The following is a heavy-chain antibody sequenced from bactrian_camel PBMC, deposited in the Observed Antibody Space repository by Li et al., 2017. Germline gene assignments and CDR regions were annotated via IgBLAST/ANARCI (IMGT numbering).Heavy chain of an antibody. CDR3: VKDDWGWSFGS. Sequence: QLVESGGGLVKPGGSLRLSCVVSGFIFSGYSMSWVRQAPGKGLEWVSTVYTRDGRTWLADSVKGRFTASRDNSKNMVYLQMNSLRSEDTAVYYCVKDDWGWSFGSWGQGTQVTVSS. CDR1: GFIFSGYS. J-gene: IGHJ6*01. CDR2: VYTRDGRT. D-gene: IGHD5*01. V-gene: IGHV3S1*01.